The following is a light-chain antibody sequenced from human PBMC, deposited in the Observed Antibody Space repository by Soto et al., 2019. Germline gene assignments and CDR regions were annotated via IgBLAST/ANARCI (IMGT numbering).Light chain of an antibody. CDR3: QPYNNPALT. V-gene: IGKV3D-15*01. CDR1: QSVSSN. J-gene: IGKJ5*01. CDR2: GAS. Sequence: IVLTQSPATLSVSPGERATLSCRASQSVSSNLAWHQQRPGHAPRLLIYGASTRATGVPARFSGGGSGTVFTLILSRLQSEYFAVYWCQPYNNPALTFGPGTRLEIK.